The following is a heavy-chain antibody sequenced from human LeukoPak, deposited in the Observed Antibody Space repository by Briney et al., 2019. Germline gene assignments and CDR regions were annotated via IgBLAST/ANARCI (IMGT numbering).Heavy chain of an antibody. Sequence: KPGGSLRLSCAASGFTFSSYSMNWVRQAPGKGLEWVSSISSSSSYIYYADSVKGRFTISRDNAKNSLYLQMNSLRAEDTALYSCAKDVGFGELLAIDYWGQGTLVTVSS. V-gene: IGHV3-21*01. CDR1: GFTFSSYS. CDR3: AKDVGFGELLAIDY. D-gene: IGHD3-10*01. CDR2: ISSSSSYI. J-gene: IGHJ4*02.